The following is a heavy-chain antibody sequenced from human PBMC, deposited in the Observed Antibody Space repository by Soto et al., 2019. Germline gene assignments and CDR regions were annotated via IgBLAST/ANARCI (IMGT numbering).Heavy chain of an antibody. J-gene: IGHJ4*02. V-gene: IGHV4-34*01. CDR3: ARALPLASSYYFDY. CDR2: INHSGST. Sequence: SETLSLTCAVYGGSFSGYYWSWIRQPPGKGLEWIGEINHSGSTNYNPSLKSRVTISVDTSKNQFSLKLSSVTAADTAVYHCARALPLASSYYFDYWGQGTLVTVSS. CDR1: GGSFSGYY. D-gene: IGHD5-12*01.